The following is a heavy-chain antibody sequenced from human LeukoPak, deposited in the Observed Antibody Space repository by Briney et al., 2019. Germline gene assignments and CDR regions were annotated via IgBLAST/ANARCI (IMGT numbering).Heavy chain of an antibody. V-gene: IGHV3-30*02. CDR3: ARDTYYDFWSGYYFYFDY. D-gene: IGHD3-3*01. CDR1: GFSFSGYG. Sequence: PGGSLRLSCVASGFSFSGYGMHWVRQAPGRGLEWVAFIRYDGSNEYYADSVKGRFTISRDKSKNTLSLQMNGLRAEDTAVYYCARDTYYDFWSGYYFYFDYWGQGTLVTVSS. J-gene: IGHJ4*02. CDR2: IRYDGSNE.